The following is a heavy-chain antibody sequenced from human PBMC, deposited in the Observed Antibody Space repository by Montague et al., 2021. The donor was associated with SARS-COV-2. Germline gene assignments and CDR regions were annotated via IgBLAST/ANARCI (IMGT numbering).Heavy chain of an antibody. CDR2: PQFEKKKYN. D-gene: IGHD1-1*01. CDR3: TSGREGNYNVMDV. CDR1: GDSVVEHRRR. Sequence: CAISGDSVVEHRRRSEEHTQELQSHEHRVCRPQFEKKKYNDYAVSVRGRVTINPDTSKNQFSLQLNSVTPEDTAIYYCTSGREGNYNVMDVWGQGTTVTVS. V-gene: IGHV6-1*01. J-gene: IGHJ6*02.